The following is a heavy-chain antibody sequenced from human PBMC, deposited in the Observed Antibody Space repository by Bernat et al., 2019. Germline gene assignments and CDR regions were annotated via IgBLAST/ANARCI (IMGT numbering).Heavy chain of an antibody. Sequence: QVHLVESGGGVVQPGGSLRLSCVASGFTFSSFGMHWVRQAPGKGLEWVALIRYDGSKKYYADSVKGQVTISRDNSKNMLYLQMNSLRAEDTAVYYCAKSVYSSDNYGMDVWGQGTTVTVSS. D-gene: IGHD6-19*01. CDR2: IRYDGSKK. J-gene: IGHJ6*02. V-gene: IGHV3-30*02. CDR3: AKSVYSSDNYGMDV. CDR1: GFTFSSFG.